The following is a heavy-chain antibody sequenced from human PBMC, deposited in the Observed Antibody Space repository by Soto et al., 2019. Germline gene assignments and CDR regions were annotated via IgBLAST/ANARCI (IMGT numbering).Heavy chain of an antibody. V-gene: IGHV1-24*01. CDR2: FEPEDGEI. Sequence: QVRLVQSGAEVKRPGASVKVSCKVSGYTVTDLSIHWVRQSLGKGLEWMANFEPEDGEIVYAQTFQGRVKVTEDTSANTAYFELSSLASEDTAVYYCAVESPTTGITPLHYNGLDAWGQGTMVTVSS. CDR3: AVESPTTGITPLHYNGLDA. J-gene: IGHJ6*02. D-gene: IGHD1-1*01. CDR1: GYTVTDLS.